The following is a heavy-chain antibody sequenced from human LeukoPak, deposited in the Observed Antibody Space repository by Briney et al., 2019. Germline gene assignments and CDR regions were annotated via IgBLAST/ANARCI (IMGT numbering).Heavy chain of an antibody. Sequence: GGSLRLSCVASGFTFSSYAMHWVRQAPGQGLEYVSAISNNGGSTYYANSVKGRFTISRDNSKNTLSLQMGRLRAEDKAVYYCARGGSGSHLDYWGQGSLVTVSS. CDR1: GFTFSSYA. J-gene: IGHJ4*02. V-gene: IGHV3-64*01. CDR2: ISNNGGST. CDR3: ARGGSGSHLDY. D-gene: IGHD1-26*01.